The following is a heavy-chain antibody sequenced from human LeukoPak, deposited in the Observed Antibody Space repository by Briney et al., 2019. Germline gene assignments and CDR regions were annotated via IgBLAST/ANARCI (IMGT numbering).Heavy chain of an antibody. CDR1: GFTFSSYA. J-gene: IGHJ3*02. D-gene: IGHD1-26*01. CDR3: AKGTGIVGATSDAFDI. Sequence: GGSLRLSCAASGFTFSSYAMCWVRQAPGKGLEWVSAISGSGGSTYYADSVKGRFTISRDNSKNTLYLQMNSLRAEDTAVYYCAKGTGIVGATSDAFDIWGQGTMVTVSS. V-gene: IGHV3-23*01. CDR2: ISGSGGST.